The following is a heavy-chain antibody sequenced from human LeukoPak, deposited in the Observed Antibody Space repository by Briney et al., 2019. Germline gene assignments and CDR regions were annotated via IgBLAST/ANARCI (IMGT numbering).Heavy chain of an antibody. Sequence: SETLSLTCTVSGGSISSYYWSWIRQPPGKGLEWIGYIYYSGSTNYNPSLKSRVTISVDTSKNQFSLKLSSVTAADTAVYYCARVGRYGYEFDYWGQGTLVTVSS. V-gene: IGHV4-59*01. CDR2: IYYSGST. D-gene: IGHD5-18*01. CDR1: GGSISSYY. CDR3: ARVGRYGYEFDY. J-gene: IGHJ4*02.